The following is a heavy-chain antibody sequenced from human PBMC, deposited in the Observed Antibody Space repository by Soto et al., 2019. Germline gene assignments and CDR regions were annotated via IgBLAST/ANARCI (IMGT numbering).Heavy chain of an antibody. CDR1: VFIFSRSA. V-gene: IGHV3-21*01. D-gene: IGHD6-19*01. CDR2: ISSSSSYI. J-gene: IGHJ4*02. Sequence: LXLSCAASVFIFSRSAMNWVRQAPWKGLEWVSSISSSSSYIYYADSVKGRFTISRDNAKNSLYLQMNSLRAEDTAVYYCARINSGWGPLSPYPFDYWGQGALVTVSS. CDR3: ARINSGWGPLSPYPFDY.